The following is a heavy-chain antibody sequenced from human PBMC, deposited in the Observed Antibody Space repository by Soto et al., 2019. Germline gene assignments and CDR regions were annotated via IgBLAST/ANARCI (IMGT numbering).Heavy chain of an antibody. CDR1: GGSMSSYF. V-gene: IGHV4-59*01. Sequence: SETLSLTCTVSGGSMSSYFWSWIRQSPAKGLEWMGYIYYSGSTNYNPSLKSRVTILVDTSKNQFPLKLSSVTAADTAVYYCARGRYTSGPPYFDYWGQGALVTVSS. J-gene: IGHJ4*02. D-gene: IGHD6-19*01. CDR2: IYYSGST. CDR3: ARGRYTSGPPYFDY.